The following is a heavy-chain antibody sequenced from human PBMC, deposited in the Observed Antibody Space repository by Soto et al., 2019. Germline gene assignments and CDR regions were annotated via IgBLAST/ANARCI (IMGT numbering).Heavy chain of an antibody. D-gene: IGHD3-9*01. V-gene: IGHV4-30-4*01. CDR3: ARGLTYYDILTGYSLPLDV. J-gene: IGHJ6*02. CDR1: GGSISSGDYY. CDR2: IYYSGST. Sequence: SETLSLTCTVSGGSISSGDYYWSWIRQPPGKGLEWIGYIYYSGSTYYNPFLKSRVTISVDTSKNQFSLKLSSVTAADTAVYYCARGLTYYDILTGYSLPLDVWGQGTTVTVSS.